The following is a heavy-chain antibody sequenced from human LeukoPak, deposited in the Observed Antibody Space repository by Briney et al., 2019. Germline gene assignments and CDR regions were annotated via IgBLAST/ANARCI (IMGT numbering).Heavy chain of an antibody. D-gene: IGHD3-3*01. Sequence: PGGSLRLSCAASGFTFSSYWMHWVRQAPGKGLVWVSRTNTDGSSTSYADSVKGRFTISRDNAKNTLYLQMNSLRAEDTAVYYCARDPPYYDFWSGYYGWGQGTLVTVSS. CDR2: TNTDGSST. J-gene: IGHJ4*02. V-gene: IGHV3-74*01. CDR1: GFTFSSYW. CDR3: ARDPPYYDFWSGYYG.